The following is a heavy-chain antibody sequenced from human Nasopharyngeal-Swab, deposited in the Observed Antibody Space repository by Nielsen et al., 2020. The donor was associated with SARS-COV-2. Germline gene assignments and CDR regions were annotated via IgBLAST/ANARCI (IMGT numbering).Heavy chain of an antibody. CDR2: ISSSSSYT. J-gene: IGHJ6*02. CDR3: AKAPYLRGLDV. Sequence: GESLKISCAASGFTFSDYYMTWIRQAPGKGLEWVSYISSSSSYTNYADSVKGRFTISRDNSKNTLYLQTNSLRVEDTAVYYCAKAPYLRGLDVWGQGTTVTVSS. CDR1: GFTFSDYY. V-gene: IGHV3-11*05. D-gene: IGHD2-21*01.